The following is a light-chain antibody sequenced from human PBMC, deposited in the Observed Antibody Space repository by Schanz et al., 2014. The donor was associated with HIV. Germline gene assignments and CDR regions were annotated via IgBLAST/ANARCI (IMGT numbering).Light chain of an antibody. CDR3: CSYASGSTLV. Sequence: QSALTQPPSASGSPGQSVTISCTGTSSDVGGYNYVSWYQQHPGKAPKLMIYEVNKRPSGVSNRFSGSKSGNMASLTISGLQAEDEADYYCCSYASGSTLVFGGGTKVTVL. J-gene: IGLJ2*01. CDR1: SSDVGGYNY. CDR2: EVN. V-gene: IGLV2-23*02.